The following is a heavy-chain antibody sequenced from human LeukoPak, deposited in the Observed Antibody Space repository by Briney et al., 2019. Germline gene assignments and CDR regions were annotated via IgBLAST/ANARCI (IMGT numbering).Heavy chain of an antibody. D-gene: IGHD3-22*01. CDR3: ARAGAYYYDSSGYSPPFDY. Sequence: PSQTLSLTCTVSGGSISSGDYYWSWIRQPPGKGLEWIGYIYYSGSTYYNPSLKSRVTISVDTSKNQFSLKLSSVTAADTAVYYCARAGAYYYDSSGYSPPFDYWGQGTLVTVSS. CDR2: IYYSGST. V-gene: IGHV4-30-4*01. CDR1: GGSISSGDYY. J-gene: IGHJ4*02.